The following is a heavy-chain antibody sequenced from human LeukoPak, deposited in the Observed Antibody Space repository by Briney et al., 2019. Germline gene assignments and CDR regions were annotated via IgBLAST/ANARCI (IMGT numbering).Heavy chain of an antibody. CDR1: GFTFNDYA. D-gene: IGHD6-13*01. J-gene: IGHJ6*02. CDR3: ARTFSSTWPVLVRNGMDV. Sequence: GGSLRLSCAASGFTFNDYAMHWVRQAPGKGLEWVTLISGDGDSAYYADSVKGRFTISRDNAKNSLYLQMNSLRAEDTAVYYCARTFSSTWPVLVRNGMDVWGQGTTVTVSS. V-gene: IGHV3-43*02. CDR2: ISGDGDSA.